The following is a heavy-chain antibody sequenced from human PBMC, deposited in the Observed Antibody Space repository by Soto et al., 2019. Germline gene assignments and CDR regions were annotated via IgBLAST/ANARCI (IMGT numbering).Heavy chain of an antibody. CDR3: SSPARNYDFWSGYSFDI. D-gene: IGHD3-3*01. CDR2: ISAYNGNT. CDR1: GYTFTTYG. V-gene: IGHV1-18*01. Sequence: ASVKVSCKASGYTFTTYGISWVRQAPGQGLEWKEWISAYNGNTNYAQKHQGRVTMTTDTSTSTAYMELRSLRSDDTVVYYFSSPARNYDFWSGYSFDIWGQGTMVTVSS. J-gene: IGHJ3*02.